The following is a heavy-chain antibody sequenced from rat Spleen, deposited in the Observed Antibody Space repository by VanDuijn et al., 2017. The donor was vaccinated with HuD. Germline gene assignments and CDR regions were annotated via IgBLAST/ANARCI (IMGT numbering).Heavy chain of an antibody. CDR2: ISYDGSST. CDR1: GFTFSNYD. CDR3: TTAGSTTDYYYAGGFDF. Sequence: EVQLVESGGGLVQPGRSMKLSCAASGFTFSNYDMAWVRQAPTKGLEWVAYISYDGSSTYYRDSVKGRFTISRDNAKSTLYLQMDSLRSEDTATYYCTTAGSTTDYYYAGGFDFWGQGVMVTVSS. J-gene: IGHJ2*01. D-gene: IGHD1-6*01. V-gene: IGHV5-20*01.